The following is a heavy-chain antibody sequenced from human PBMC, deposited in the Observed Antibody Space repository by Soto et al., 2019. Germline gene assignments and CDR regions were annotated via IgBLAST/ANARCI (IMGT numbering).Heavy chain of an antibody. CDR1: GFTFSSYV. CDR3: AKGPRAPPPHDYGMDV. Sequence: EVQLLESGGGLVQPGGSLRLSCAASGFTFSSYVINWVRQPPGKGLEWVSGISGSGGSTYYADSVKGRFTISRDNSKNTLYLQMNSLRAEDTAVYYCAKGPRAPPPHDYGMDVWGQGTTVTVSS. CDR2: ISGSGGST. V-gene: IGHV3-23*01. J-gene: IGHJ6*02.